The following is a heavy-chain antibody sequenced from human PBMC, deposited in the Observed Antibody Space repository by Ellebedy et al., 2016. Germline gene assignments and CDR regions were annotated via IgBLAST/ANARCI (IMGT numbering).Heavy chain of an antibody. Sequence: GESLKISCAASGFTVSSNYMSWVRQAPGKGLVWVSHINSDGRTIRYADSVRGRFTISRDNAKNTLYLQMNSLRAEDTAVYYCARAQTSGVRGVIITLDYWGQGTLVTVSS. D-gene: IGHD3-10*01. CDR2: INSDGRTI. CDR1: GFTVSSNY. J-gene: IGHJ4*02. V-gene: IGHV3-74*01. CDR3: ARAQTSGVRGVIITLDY.